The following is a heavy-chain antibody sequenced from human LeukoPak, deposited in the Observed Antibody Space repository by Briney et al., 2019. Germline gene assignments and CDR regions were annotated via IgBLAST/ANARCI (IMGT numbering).Heavy chain of an antibody. CDR2: IYPGVSDT. CDR3: ARTGTTYAFDI. Sequence: GESLQISCQGSGYSFTSYWIGWVRQRPRKGLEWMGIIYPGVSDTRYSPSFQGQVTISADKSISTAYLQWSSLKASDTAMYYCARTGTTYAFDIWGQGTMVTVSS. CDR1: GYSFTSYW. J-gene: IGHJ3*02. D-gene: IGHD1-1*01. V-gene: IGHV5-51*01.